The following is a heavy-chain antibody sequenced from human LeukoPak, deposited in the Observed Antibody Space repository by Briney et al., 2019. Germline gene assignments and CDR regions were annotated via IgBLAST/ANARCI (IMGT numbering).Heavy chain of an antibody. J-gene: IGHJ6*02. CDR1: DGSISSYY. CDR2: IYYSGST. V-gene: IGHV4-59*01. CDR3: ARDRGSRGYYYYGMDV. D-gene: IGHD2-15*01. Sequence: PSETLSLTCTVSDGSISSYYWSWIRQPPGKGLEWIGYIYYSGSTNYNPSLKSRVTISVDTSKNQFSLKLSSVTAADTAVYYCARDRGSRGYYYYGMDVWGQGTTVTVSS.